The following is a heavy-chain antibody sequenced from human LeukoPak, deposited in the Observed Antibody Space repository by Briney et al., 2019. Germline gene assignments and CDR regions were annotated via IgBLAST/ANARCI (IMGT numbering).Heavy chain of an antibody. CDR3: PKRGCYYDSKGYYGRIYLYYWIQATHLIDP. Sequence: GGSLSLSCGVSGFNFSSYGMLWVRQAPARGVEWVAGISLDGSNQYYAASVKGRFTISREHSKNTLYLKMNLLRARDPAVYYCPKRGCYYDSKGYYGRIYLYYWIQATHLIDP. D-gene: IGHD3-22*01. CDR2: ISLDGSNQ. CDR1: GFNFSSYG. J-gene: IGHJ5*02. V-gene: IGHV3-30*18.